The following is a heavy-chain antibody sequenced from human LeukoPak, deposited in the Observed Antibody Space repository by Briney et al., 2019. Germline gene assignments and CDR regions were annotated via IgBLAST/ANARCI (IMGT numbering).Heavy chain of an antibody. CDR2: IYTSGST. V-gene: IGHV4-4*09. D-gene: IGHD3-16*01. J-gene: IGHJ4*02. Sequence: PSETLSLTCTVSGGSISSYYWSWIRQPPEKGLEWIGYIYTSGSTNYNPSLKSRVTTSVDTSKNQFSLKLSSVTAADTAVYYCARGGSNFDFWGQGTLVTVSS. CDR3: ARGGSNFDF. CDR1: GGSISSYY.